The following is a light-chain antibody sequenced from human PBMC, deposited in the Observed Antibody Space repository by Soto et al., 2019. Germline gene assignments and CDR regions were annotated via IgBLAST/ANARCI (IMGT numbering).Light chain of an antibody. V-gene: IGKV3-20*01. CDR2: GAS. CDR1: QSISRY. J-gene: IGKJ1*01. CDR3: QQYGSSPPT. Sequence: IVLTQSPGTLSLSPGERTTLSCRASQSISRYLAWYQQKPGQGPRLLIYGASSRATGTPDRFSGSGSGTDFTLTINRLELEDFALYYCQQYGSSPPTFGQGTKVEIK.